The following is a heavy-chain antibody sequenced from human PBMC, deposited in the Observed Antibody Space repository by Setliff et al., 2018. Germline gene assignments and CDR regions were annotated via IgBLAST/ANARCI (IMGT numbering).Heavy chain of an antibody. V-gene: IGHV4-38-2*01. Sequence: SETLSLTCAVSGFSITSGYYWGWIRQAPGKGLEWIGEINHSGSTNYNPSLKSRVTISVDKSKNQFSLKLTSVTAADTAVYYCASGLNWLSSTEFDYWGQGTLVTVSS. CDR3: ASGLNWLSSTEFDY. CDR2: INHSGST. CDR1: GFSITSGYY. J-gene: IGHJ4*02. D-gene: IGHD1-20*01.